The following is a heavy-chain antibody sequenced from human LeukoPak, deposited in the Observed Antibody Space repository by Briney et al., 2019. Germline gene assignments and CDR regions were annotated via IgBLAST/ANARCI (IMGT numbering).Heavy chain of an antibody. J-gene: IGHJ6*02. CDR1: GGSISSGTYY. CDR2: IHSSGST. D-gene: IGHD3-22*01. CDR3: ARDYYDSSGYLGGYYYYGMDV. Sequence: SQTLSLTCTVSGGSISSGTYYWTWIRQPDGKGLEWIGRIHSSGSTNYNPSLKSRVTISVDTSKNQFSLKLSSVTAADTAVYYCARDYYDSSGYLGGYYYYGMDVWGQGTTVTVSS. V-gene: IGHV4-61*02.